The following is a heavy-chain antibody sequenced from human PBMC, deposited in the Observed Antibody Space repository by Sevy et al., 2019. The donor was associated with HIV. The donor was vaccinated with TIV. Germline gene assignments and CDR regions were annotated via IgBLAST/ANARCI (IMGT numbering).Heavy chain of an antibody. D-gene: IGHD3-16*01. CDR3: ARDRGRSNYNYYGLDV. V-gene: IGHV1-18*01. CDR2: ISSYNGNT. J-gene: IGHJ6*02. Sequence: ASVKVSCKASGYTFTSHGINWVRQAPGQGLEWMGWISSYNGNTNYARKVQGRVTMTTDTSTSTGYMELRSLRSDDTAVYYCARDRGRSNYNYYGLDVWGQGTTVTVSS. CDR1: GYTFTSHG.